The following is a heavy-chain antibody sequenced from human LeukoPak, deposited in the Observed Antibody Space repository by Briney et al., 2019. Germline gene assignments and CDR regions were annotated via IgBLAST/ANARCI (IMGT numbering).Heavy chain of an antibody. Sequence: GGSLRLSCAASGFTFSSYSMNWVRQAPGKGLEWVSSISSSSSYIYYADSVKGRFTISRDNAKNSLYLQMNSLRAEDTAVYYCATLVTCSSTSCSSIWGQGTLVTVSS. D-gene: IGHD2-2*01. J-gene: IGHJ4*02. V-gene: IGHV3-21*01. CDR1: GFTFSSYS. CDR2: ISSSSSYI. CDR3: ATLVTCSSTSCSSI.